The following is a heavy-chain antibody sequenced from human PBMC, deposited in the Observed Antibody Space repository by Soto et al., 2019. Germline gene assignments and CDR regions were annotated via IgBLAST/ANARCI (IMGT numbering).Heavy chain of an antibody. CDR3: ARDFQRCPEPQDAFEI. V-gene: IGHV3-21*01. J-gene: IGHJ3*02. D-gene: IGHD2-8*01. Sequence: EVQLVESGGGLVKPGGSLRLSCAASGFPFSSYSMNWVRLSPGKCLEWVSSISSRSSQIYYADSVKGRFTISRDNAKNSLYLQMNSLRAEDTAVYYGARDFQRCPEPQDAFEIWGQGTMVTVSS. CDR1: GFPFSSYS. CDR2: ISSRSSQI.